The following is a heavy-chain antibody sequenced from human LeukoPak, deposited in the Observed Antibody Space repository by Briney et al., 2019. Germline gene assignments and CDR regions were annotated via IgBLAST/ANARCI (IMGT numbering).Heavy chain of an antibody. J-gene: IGHJ3*02. CDR1: GGSISSYY. V-gene: IGHV4-4*07. CDR2: IYTSGST. Sequence: PSETLSLTCTVSGGSISSYYWSWIRQPAGKGLEWIGRIYTSGSTNYNPSLKSRVTMSVDTSKNQFSLKLSSVTAADTAVHYCARARVKYYYDSSGYSPGDAFDIWGQGTMVTVSS. CDR3: ARARVKYYYDSSGYSPGDAFDI. D-gene: IGHD3-22*01.